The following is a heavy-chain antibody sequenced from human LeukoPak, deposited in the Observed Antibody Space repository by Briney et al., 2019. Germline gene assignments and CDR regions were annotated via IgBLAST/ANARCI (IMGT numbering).Heavy chain of an antibody. CDR1: GGSISSYY. J-gene: IGHJ3*02. CDR2: IYTSGST. Sequence: SETLSLTCTVSGGSISSYYWSWIRQSAGKGLEWIGRIYTSGSTNYNPSLKSRVTMSVDTSKNQFPLKLSSVTAADTAVYYCARDAPANAFDIWGQGTMVTVSS. V-gene: IGHV4-4*07. CDR3: ARDAPANAFDI.